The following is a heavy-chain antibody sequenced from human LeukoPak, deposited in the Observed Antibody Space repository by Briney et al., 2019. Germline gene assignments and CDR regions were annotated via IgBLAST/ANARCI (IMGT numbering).Heavy chain of an antibody. CDR3: AGDQRWLQYIDY. J-gene: IGHJ4*02. CDR1: GFTFSSYG. CDR2: IWYDGSNK. D-gene: IGHD5-24*01. V-gene: IGHV3-33*01. Sequence: GRSLRLSCAASGFTFSSYGMHWVRQAPGKGLEWVAVIWYDGSNKYYADSVKGRFTISRDNSKNTLYLQMNSLRAEDTAVYYCAGDQRWLQYIDYWGQGTLVTVSS.